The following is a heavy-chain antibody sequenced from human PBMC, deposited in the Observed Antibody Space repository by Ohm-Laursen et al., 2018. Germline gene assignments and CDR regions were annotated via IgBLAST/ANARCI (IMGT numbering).Heavy chain of an antibody. J-gene: IGHJ3*01. CDR1: GGSISSSSYC. CDR3: ARAFWNGYNDAFDV. Sequence: PSDTLSLTCSVSGGSISSSSYCWGWIRQPPGKGLEWIGNIYYSGSTYYNPSLRSRLTVSVDTSKNQFSLKLSSVTATDTAVYYCARAFWNGYNDAFDVWGQGTMVTVSS. V-gene: IGHV4-39*01. D-gene: IGHD3-3*01. CDR2: IYYSGST.